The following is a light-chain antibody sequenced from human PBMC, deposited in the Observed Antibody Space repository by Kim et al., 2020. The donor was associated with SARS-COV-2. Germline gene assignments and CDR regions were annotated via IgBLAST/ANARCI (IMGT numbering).Light chain of an antibody. Sequence: ASGGDRVTITCRASQVMSNWLAWYQQKPGRAPKFLIYDVSSLESGVPSRFSGSGSGTEFTLTISSLQPDDFATYYCLQYNSFPYTFGQGTKLEI. CDR2: DVS. CDR1: QVMSNW. CDR3: LQYNSFPYT. J-gene: IGKJ2*01. V-gene: IGKV1-5*01.